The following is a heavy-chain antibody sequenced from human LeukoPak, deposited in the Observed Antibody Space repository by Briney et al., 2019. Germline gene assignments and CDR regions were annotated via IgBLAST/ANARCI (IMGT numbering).Heavy chain of an antibody. V-gene: IGHV1-2*02. Sequence: GASVKVSCKASGYTFTGYYMHWVRQAPGQGLEWMGWINPNSGGTNYAQKFQGRVTMTRDTSISTAYMELSRLGSDDTAVYYCARGTRGWYQLRWFDPWGQGTLVTVSS. D-gene: IGHD2-2*01. J-gene: IGHJ5*02. CDR1: GYTFTGYY. CDR3: ARGTRGWYQLRWFDP. CDR2: INPNSGGT.